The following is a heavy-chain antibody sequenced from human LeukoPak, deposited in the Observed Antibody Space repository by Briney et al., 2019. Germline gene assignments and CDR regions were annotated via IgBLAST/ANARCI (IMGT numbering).Heavy chain of an antibody. V-gene: IGHV3-23*01. CDR2: ISGSGGST. CDR1: GFTFSSYA. D-gene: IGHD3-22*01. J-gene: IGHJ6*03. Sequence: GGSLRLSCAASGFTFSSYAMSWVRQAPGKGLEWVSAISGSGGSTYYADSVKGRFTISRDNSKNTLYLQMNSLRAEDTAVYYCARAKGYDSSGYFTHYYYYMDVWGKGTTVTISS. CDR3: ARAKGYDSSGYFTHYYYYMDV.